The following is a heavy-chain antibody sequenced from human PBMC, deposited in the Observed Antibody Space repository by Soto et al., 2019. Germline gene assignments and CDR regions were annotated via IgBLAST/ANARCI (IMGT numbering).Heavy chain of an antibody. D-gene: IGHD6-19*01. CDR2: IIPIFGTA. Sequence: GASVKVSCKASGGTFSSYAISWVRQAPGQGLEWMGGIIPIFGTANYAQKFQGRVTITADKSTSTAYMELSSLRSEDTAVYYCARDQSIAVAGNYYGMDVWGQGNTVTVSS. CDR1: GGTFSSYA. J-gene: IGHJ6*02. V-gene: IGHV1-69*06. CDR3: ARDQSIAVAGNYYGMDV.